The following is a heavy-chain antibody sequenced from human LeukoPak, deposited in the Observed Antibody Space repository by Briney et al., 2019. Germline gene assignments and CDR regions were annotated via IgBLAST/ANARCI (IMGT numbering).Heavy chain of an antibody. CDR1: GGSISSGSYY. CDR3: AREGGYSYGDAPLHFDY. CDR2: MSTSGST. D-gene: IGHD5-18*01. Sequence: SETLSLTCTVSGGSISSGSYYWSWIRQPAGKGLEWIGRMSTSGSTNYNPSLKSRVTISVDTSKNQFSLKLSSVTAADTAVYYCAREGGYSYGDAPLHFDYWGQGTLVTVSS. V-gene: IGHV4-61*02. J-gene: IGHJ4*02.